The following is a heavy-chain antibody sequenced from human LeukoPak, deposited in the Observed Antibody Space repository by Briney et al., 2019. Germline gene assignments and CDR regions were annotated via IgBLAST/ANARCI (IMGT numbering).Heavy chain of an antibody. J-gene: IGHJ4*02. CDR1: GFTFDDFD. D-gene: IGHD1-26*01. Sequence: GGSLRLSCATSGFTFDDFDLNWVRQAPGKGLEWASAIRWSGGRIRYVDSVKGRFIISRDNAKKSVYLQMNSLRAEDTALYYCARGEDYFDYWGQGTLVTVTS. CDR3: ARGEDYFDY. V-gene: IGHV3-20*04. CDR2: IRWSGGRI.